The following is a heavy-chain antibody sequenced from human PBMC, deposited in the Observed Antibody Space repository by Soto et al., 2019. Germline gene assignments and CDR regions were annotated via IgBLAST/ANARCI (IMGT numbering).Heavy chain of an antibody. CDR1: GGALSGYA. Sequence: QMQLVQSGPEVKKPVSSVTVSCKASGGALSGYAITWVRQAPGQGLEWMGLIIPPFGAPTYAQKFQGRITITADKSTATVYLDLSILRSDDTGVYYCARVPSDGAGWYGDSWGQGTLLTVSS. D-gene: IGHD6-19*01. V-gene: IGHV1-69*06. CDR3: ARVPSDGAGWYGDS. J-gene: IGHJ4*02. CDR2: IIPPFGAP.